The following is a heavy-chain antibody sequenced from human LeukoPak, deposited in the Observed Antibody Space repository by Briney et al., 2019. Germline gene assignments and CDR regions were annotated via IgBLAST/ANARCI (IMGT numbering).Heavy chain of an antibody. CDR1: GFTFSSYS. V-gene: IGHV3-48*01. D-gene: IGHD3-3*01. J-gene: IGHJ4*02. CDR2: IGGSGGPI. Sequence: PGGSLRLSCAASGFTFSSYSMDWVRQAPGKGLEWLSYIGGSGGPILYADSVKGRFTISRDNSKNTLYLQMNSLRAEDTAVYYCAKQGHTIFGVVIIPGAFDYWGQGTLVTVSS. CDR3: AKQGHTIFGVVIIPGAFDY.